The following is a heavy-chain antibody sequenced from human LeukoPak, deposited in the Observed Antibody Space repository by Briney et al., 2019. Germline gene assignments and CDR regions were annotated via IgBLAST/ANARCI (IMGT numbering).Heavy chain of an antibody. CDR3: AETPWFGELSENWFDP. CDR2: INPNSGGP. D-gene: IGHD3-10*01. Sequence: ASVKVSCKASGYTFTGYYMYWVRQAPGQGLEWMGRINPNSGGPNYAQKFQGRVTMTRDTSISTAYMELSSLRSEDTAVYYCAETPWFGELSENWFDPWGQGTLVTVSS. CDR1: GYTFTGYY. V-gene: IGHV1-2*06. J-gene: IGHJ5*02.